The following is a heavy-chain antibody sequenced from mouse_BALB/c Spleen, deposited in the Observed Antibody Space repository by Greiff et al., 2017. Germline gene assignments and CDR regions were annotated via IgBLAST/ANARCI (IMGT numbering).Heavy chain of an antibody. D-gene: IGHD1-1*01. CDR2: IDPENGNT. J-gene: IGHJ4*01. Sequence: EVKLVESGAELVRPGALVKLSCKASGFNIKDYYMHWVKQRPEQGLEWIGWIDPENGNTIYDPKFQGKASITADTSSNTAYLQLSSLTSEDTAVYYCANYGSSYYAMDYWGQGTSVTVSS. V-gene: IGHV14-1*02. CDR1: GFNIKDYY. CDR3: ANYGSSYYAMDY.